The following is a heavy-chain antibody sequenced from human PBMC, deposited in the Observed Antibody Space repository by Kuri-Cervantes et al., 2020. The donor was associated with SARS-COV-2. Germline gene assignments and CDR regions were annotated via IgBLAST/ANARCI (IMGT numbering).Heavy chain of an antibody. J-gene: IGHJ3*02. D-gene: IGHD7-27*01. CDR1: GFTFSSYG. CDR2: ISYDGSNK. CDR3: AKDGTGENYDAFDI. V-gene: IGHV3-33*05. Sequence: LSLTCAASGFTFSSYGMHWVRQAPGKGLEWVAVISYDGSNKYYADSVKGRFTISRDNSKNTLYLQMNSLRAEDTAVYYCAKDGTGENYDAFDIWGQGTMVTVSS.